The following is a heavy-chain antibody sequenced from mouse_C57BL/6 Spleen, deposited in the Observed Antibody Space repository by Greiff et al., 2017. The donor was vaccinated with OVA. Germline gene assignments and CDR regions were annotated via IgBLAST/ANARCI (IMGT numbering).Heavy chain of an antibody. CDR1: GFTFSDYG. CDR2: ISSGSSTI. D-gene: IGHD4-1*01. Sequence: EVKLMESGGGLVKPGGSLKLSCAASGFTFSDYGMHWVRQAPEKGLEWVAYISSGSSTIYYADTVKGRFTISRDNAKNTLFLQMTSLRSEDTAMYYCARRTGGEGFDYWGQGTTLTVSS. J-gene: IGHJ2*01. V-gene: IGHV5-17*01. CDR3: ARRTGGEGFDY.